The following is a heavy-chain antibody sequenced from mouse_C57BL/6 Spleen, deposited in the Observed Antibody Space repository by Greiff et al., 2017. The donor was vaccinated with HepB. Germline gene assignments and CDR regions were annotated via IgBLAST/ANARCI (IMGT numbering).Heavy chain of an antibody. D-gene: IGHD2-5*01. CDR1: GFTFSSYG. CDR2: ISSGGSYT. J-gene: IGHJ4*01. CDR3: ARRDSNYAMDY. Sequence: EVHLVESGGDLVKPGGSLKLSCAASGFTFSSYGMSWVRQTPDKRLEWVATISSGGSYTYYPDSVKGRFTISRDNAKNTLYLQMSSLKSEDTAMYYCARRDSNYAMDYWGQGTSVTVSS. V-gene: IGHV5-6*01.